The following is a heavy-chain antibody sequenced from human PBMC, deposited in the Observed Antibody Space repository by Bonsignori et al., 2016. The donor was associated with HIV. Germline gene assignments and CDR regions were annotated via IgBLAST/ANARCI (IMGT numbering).Heavy chain of an antibody. D-gene: IGHD3-22*01. J-gene: IGHJ6*03. CDR3: AREYYDSRGYRYYYYMDV. CDR2: TNQHGSEG. V-gene: IGHV3-7*01. Sequence: VRQAPGKGLEWVANTNQHGSEGYYVDSVKGRLTISRDNAKNSLYLQMNSLRAEDTAVYYCAREYYDSRGYRYYYYMDVWGKGTTVTVSS.